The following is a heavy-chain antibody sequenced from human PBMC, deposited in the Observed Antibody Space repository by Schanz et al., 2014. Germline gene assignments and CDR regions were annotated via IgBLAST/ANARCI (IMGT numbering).Heavy chain of an antibody. CDR3: AKIWKAHHLTGRPGWSDGMDV. Sequence: EVQLVESGGDLVQPGGSLRLSCAASGFMFSSFWMGWIRQAPGKGLEWVSTIASGGSHTFYADSVTGRFTISGDNSKNTLFLQMNSLRVEDTAIYYCAKIWKAHHLTGRPGWSDGMDVWGQGTTV. J-gene: IGHJ6*02. CDR1: GFMFSSFW. V-gene: IGHV3-23*04. CDR2: IASGGSHT. D-gene: IGHD3-3*01.